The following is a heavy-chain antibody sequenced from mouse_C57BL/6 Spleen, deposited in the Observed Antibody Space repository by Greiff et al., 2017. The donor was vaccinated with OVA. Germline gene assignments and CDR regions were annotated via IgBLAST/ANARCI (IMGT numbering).Heavy chain of an antibody. V-gene: IGHV1-72*01. Sequence: VQLQQPGAELVKPGASVKLSCKASGYTFTSYWMHWVKQRPGRGLEWIGRIDPNSGGTKYNEKFNSNATLTVDKPTSTSYMHLSSLTSEDSAVYYCARFRYDGYYIDYWGQGTTLTVSS. D-gene: IGHD2-3*01. CDR3: ARFRYDGYYIDY. CDR1: GYTFTSYW. CDR2: IDPNSGGT. J-gene: IGHJ2*01.